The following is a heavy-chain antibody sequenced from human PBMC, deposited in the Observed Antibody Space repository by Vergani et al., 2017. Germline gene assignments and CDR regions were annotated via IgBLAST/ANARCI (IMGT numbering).Heavy chain of an antibody. V-gene: IGHV3-33*05. Sequence: QVQLVESGGGVVQPGTSLRLSCEASGFKFSQFGMHWVRQGPGKGLEWVAFISYDGSKTQYADSEKGRVTISRDNSKNTVGLEMSSLRVDDTATYYCARDVWDCSGISCFLRAGEFYYMDVWGHGILVTVSS. CDR3: ARDVWDCSGISCFLRAGEFYYMDV. D-gene: IGHD3-16*01. J-gene: IGHJ6*03. CDR1: GFKFSQFG. CDR2: ISYDGSKT.